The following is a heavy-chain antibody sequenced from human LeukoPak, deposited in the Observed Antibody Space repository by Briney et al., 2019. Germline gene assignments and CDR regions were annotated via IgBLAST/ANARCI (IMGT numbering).Heavy chain of an antibody. Sequence: ASVKVSCKASGYTFTSYYMHWVRQAPGQGLEWMGIINPSGGSTSYAQKFQGRVTMTRDTSTSTVYMELSRLRSDDTAVYYCARVGDLDAFDVWGQGTMVTVSS. J-gene: IGHJ3*01. CDR2: INPSGGST. CDR3: ARVGDLDAFDV. V-gene: IGHV1-46*01. D-gene: IGHD4-17*01. CDR1: GYTFTSYY.